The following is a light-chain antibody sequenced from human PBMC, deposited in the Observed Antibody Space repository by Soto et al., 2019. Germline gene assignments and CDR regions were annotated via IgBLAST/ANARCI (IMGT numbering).Light chain of an antibody. CDR1: SSDVGAYDY. Sequence: QSALTQPASVSGSAGQSITISCTGTSSDVGAYDYVSWYQQHPGKAPKLMIYDVTNRPSGVSNRFSGSKSANTASLTISGLQADDEADYYCSSYTSTNTGVFGGGTKLTV. V-gene: IGLV2-14*03. CDR2: DVT. J-gene: IGLJ2*01. CDR3: SSYTSTNTGV.